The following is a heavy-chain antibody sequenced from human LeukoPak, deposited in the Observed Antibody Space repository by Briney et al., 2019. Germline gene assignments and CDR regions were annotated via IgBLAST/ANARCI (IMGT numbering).Heavy chain of an antibody. Sequence: SEALSLTCTVSGGSISSGGYYWSWIRQPPGKGLEWIGYIYYSGSTYYNPSLKSRVTISVDTSKNQFSLKLSSVTAADTAVYYCARVGGYYDLDYWGQGTLVTVSS. V-gene: IGHV4-30-4*01. CDR2: IYYSGST. D-gene: IGHD3-22*01. J-gene: IGHJ4*02. CDR3: ARVGGYYDLDY. CDR1: GGSISSGGYY.